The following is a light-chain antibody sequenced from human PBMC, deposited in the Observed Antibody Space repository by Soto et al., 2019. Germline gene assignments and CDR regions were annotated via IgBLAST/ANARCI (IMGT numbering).Light chain of an antibody. V-gene: IGLV2-11*01. J-gene: IGLJ3*02. CDR2: DVS. CDR1: SSDVGGYKY. CDR3: CSYAGSFAWV. Sequence: QSALTQPRSVSESPGQSVTISCSGTSSDVGGYKYVSWYQQHPGKAPKLMIYDVSKRPSGVPDRFSCSKSGSTASLTISGLQAEDEADYYCCSYAGSFAWVFGGGTKLTVL.